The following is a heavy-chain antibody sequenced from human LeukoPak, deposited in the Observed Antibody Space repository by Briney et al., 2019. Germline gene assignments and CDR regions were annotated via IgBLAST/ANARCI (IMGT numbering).Heavy chain of an antibody. CDR3: ALLPPDAFDI. D-gene: IGHD3-22*01. CDR1: GFTFSSYW. CDR2: INSDGSST. Sequence: PGGSLRLSCAASGFTFSSYWMHWVRQAPGKGLVWVSRINSDGSSTSYADSVKGRFTISRDNAKNTLYLQMNSLRDEDTAIYYCALLPPDAFDIWGQGTVVTVSS. J-gene: IGHJ3*02. V-gene: IGHV3-74*01.